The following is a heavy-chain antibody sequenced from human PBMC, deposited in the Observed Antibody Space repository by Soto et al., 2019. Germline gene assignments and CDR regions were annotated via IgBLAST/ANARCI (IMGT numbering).Heavy chain of an antibody. V-gene: IGHV1-2*04. Sequence: VKVSCKASGYTFTGYYMHWVRQAPGQGLEWMGWINPNSGGTNYAQKFQGWVTMTRDTSISTAYMELSRLRSDDTAVYYCARSWVYDFWSGYSIDYWGQGTLVTVSS. CDR1: GYTFTGYY. CDR3: ARSWVYDFWSGYSIDY. D-gene: IGHD3-3*01. CDR2: INPNSGGT. J-gene: IGHJ4*02.